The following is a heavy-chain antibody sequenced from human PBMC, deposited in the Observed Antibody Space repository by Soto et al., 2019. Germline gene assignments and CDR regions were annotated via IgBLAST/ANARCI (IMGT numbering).Heavy chain of an antibody. Sequence: ASVKVSCKASGGTFSSYAISWVRQAPGQGLEWMGGIIPIFGTANYAQKFQGRVTITADKSTSTAYMELSSLRSEDTAVYYCARGILGSRGELLAITYYYYGMAVWGQGTRVTVSS. CDR1: GGTFSSYA. D-gene: IGHD1-26*01. J-gene: IGHJ6*02. CDR3: ARGILGSRGELLAITYYYYGMAV. CDR2: IIPIFGTA. V-gene: IGHV1-69*06.